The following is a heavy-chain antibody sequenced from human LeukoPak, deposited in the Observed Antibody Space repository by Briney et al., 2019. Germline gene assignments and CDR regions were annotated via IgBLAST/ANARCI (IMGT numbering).Heavy chain of an antibody. CDR2: ISGDGTET. CDR1: GFTFSSYS. CDR3: AKGGHYSFFDY. J-gene: IGHJ4*02. D-gene: IGHD4-11*01. Sequence: GGSLRLSCAASGFTFSSYSMNWVRQAPRKGLEWVSTISGDGTETFYADSEKGRFTISRDNSKNTHYLQMSSLRAEDTGIYYCAKGGHYSFFDYWGQGTLVTVSS. V-gene: IGHV3-23*01.